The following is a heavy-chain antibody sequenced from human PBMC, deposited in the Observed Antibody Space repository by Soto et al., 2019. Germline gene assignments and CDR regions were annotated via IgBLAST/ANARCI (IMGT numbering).Heavy chain of an antibody. D-gene: IGHD5-18*01. V-gene: IGHV1-69*14. CDR2: IIPLLGTA. CDR3: ASGIQLWLRRINNGYSG. CDR1: GGTFSTYA. Sequence: QFQLVQSGAEVKKPESSRKVSCKAPGGTFSTYAISWVRQAPGQGLEWMGGIIPLLGTANYAQRFQDRVTITADKSTNTVYMELSSLRSEDTAVYYCASGIQLWLRRINNGYSGWGQGTLVTVSS. J-gene: IGHJ4*02.